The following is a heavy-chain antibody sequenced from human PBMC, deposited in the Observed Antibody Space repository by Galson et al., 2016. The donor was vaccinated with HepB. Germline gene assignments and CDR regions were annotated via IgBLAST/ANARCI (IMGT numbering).Heavy chain of an antibody. CDR1: GLSLSTSGMR. D-gene: IGHD1-26*01. V-gene: IGHV2-70*04. CDR2: IDWDDDK. Sequence: PALVKPTQTLTLTCTFSGLSLSTSGMRVSWIRQPPGKALEWLARIDWDDDKFYSTSLKTRLTLSKDTSKNQVVLTLTNMDPVATATYYCARMMWADNDYYFDSWGQGTLVTVSS. J-gene: IGHJ4*02. CDR3: ARMMWADNDYYFDS.